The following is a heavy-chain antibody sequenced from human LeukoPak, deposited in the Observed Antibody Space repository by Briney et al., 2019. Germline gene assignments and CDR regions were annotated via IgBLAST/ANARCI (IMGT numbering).Heavy chain of an antibody. CDR1: GYTFTSYD. Sequence: ASVKVSCKASGYTFTSYDINWVRQATGQGLEWMGIINPSGGSTSYAQKFQGRVTMTRDTSTSTVYMELSSLRSEDTAVYYCARAHGGASDGAFDIWGQGTMVTVSS. D-gene: IGHD3-16*01. J-gene: IGHJ3*02. CDR2: INPSGGST. V-gene: IGHV1-46*03. CDR3: ARAHGGASDGAFDI.